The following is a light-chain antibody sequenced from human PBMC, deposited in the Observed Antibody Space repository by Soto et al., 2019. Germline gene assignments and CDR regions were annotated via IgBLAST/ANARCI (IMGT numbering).Light chain of an antibody. CDR1: QSVTLIY. V-gene: IGKV3-20*01. CDR2: GTS. J-gene: IGKJ1*01. Sequence: EIVLTQSPGTLSLSPGEGASLSCRASQSVTLIYCGWFQQKPGQAPRLLIYGTSRRAVGIPDRFSGSGSGRDFTLTISRVEPEDSAIYYCHQYESSPWTFGQGTKVEI. CDR3: HQYESSPWT.